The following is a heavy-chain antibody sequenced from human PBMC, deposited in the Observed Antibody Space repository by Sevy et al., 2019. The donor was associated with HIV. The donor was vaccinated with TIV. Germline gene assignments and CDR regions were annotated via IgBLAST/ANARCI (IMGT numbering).Heavy chain of an antibody. CDR1: GFTFSSYA. Sequence: GGSLRLSCAASGFTFSSYAMGWVRQAPGKGLEWVSAISGSGGSTYYADSVKGQVTSSSDNSKNTLYLQMNSLRAEEKAVYYCAKDAPEGVYSYDFCSGYSPTGYFDYWGQGTLVTVSS. J-gene: IGHJ4*02. CDR3: AKDAPEGVYSYDFCSGYSPTGYFDY. CDR2: ISGSGGST. V-gene: IGHV3-23*01. D-gene: IGHD3-3*01.